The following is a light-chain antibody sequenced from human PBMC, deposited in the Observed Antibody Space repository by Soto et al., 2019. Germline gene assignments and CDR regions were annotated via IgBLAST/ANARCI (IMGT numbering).Light chain of an antibody. Sequence: IQMTQSPSTLSASVGDRVTITCRASQSISSWLAWYQQKPGKAPKLLIYAASSLQSGVPSRFSGSGSGTDFTLTISSLRPEDFATYYCQQSYSTPITFGQGTRLEIK. CDR2: AAS. V-gene: IGKV1-39*01. J-gene: IGKJ5*01. CDR3: QQSYSTPIT. CDR1: QSISSW.